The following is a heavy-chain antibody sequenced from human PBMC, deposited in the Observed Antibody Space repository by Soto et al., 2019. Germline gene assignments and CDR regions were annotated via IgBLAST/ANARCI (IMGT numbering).Heavy chain of an antibody. D-gene: IGHD1-26*01. CDR3: AREGRRRGSYSSSRSYDFDY. CDR1: GFTFSSYG. CDR2: ISYDGSNT. V-gene: IGHV3-30*03. J-gene: IGHJ4*02. Sequence: VQLVESGGGVVQPGRSLRLSCVASGFTFSSYGMHWVRQAPGKGLQWVAIISYDGSNTSYADSVKARFTISRDNSKNTLDLQMNSLGAEDTSVYYGAREGRRRGSYSSSRSYDFDYWGQGTLVTVSS.